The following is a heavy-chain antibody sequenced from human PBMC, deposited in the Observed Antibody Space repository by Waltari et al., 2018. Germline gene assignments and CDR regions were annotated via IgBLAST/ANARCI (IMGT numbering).Heavy chain of an antibody. CDR1: GDSISGSSYY. J-gene: IGHJ4*02. V-gene: IGHV4-39*01. CDR3: ARHLLKRVYHYNSSDWTY. D-gene: IGHD3-22*01. CDR2: IHYSGST. Sequence: QLQLQESGPGLVKPSETLSLICSVSGDSISGSSYYWGWIRQPPGKGLEWIGSIHYSGSTYYNPSLKTRVTISIDTSKTHFSLKLSSVTAADTAVYYCARHLLKRVYHYNSSDWTYWGQGTLVTVSS.